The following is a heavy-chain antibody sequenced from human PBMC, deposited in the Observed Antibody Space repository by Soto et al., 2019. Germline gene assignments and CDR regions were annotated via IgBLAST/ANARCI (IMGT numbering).Heavy chain of an antibody. Sequence: GGSLRLSCAASGYTFSDYYMSWIRQAPGQGLEWISYIDTSGTKIYYADSVKGRFTITRDNAKNSLYLEMNSLRGEDKAVYYCASHYDVRTGELSCVDYWGAGTLVTVSS. CDR2: IDTSGTKI. CDR1: GYTFSDYY. CDR3: ASHYDVRTGELSCVDY. D-gene: IGHD2-8*02. J-gene: IGHJ4*02. V-gene: IGHV3-11*01.